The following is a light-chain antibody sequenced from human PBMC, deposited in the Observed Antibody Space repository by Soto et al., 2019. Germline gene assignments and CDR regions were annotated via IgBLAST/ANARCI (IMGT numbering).Light chain of an antibody. V-gene: IGLV1-51*02. J-gene: IGLJ3*02. CDR2: END. CDR3: GTWDTSLSSGV. Sequence: QAVVTQPPSVSAAPGQKVTISCSGSTSNIRNNYVSWYQQLPGTAPKLLIYENDKRPSGIPDRISGSKSGASATLGITGLQTGDEADYYCGTWDTSLSSGVFGGGTKLTVL. CDR1: TSNIRNNY.